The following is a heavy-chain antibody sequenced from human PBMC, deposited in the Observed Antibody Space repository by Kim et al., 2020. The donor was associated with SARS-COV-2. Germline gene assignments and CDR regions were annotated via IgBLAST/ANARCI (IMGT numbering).Heavy chain of an antibody. CDR3: TPLGSAAGNAFDI. J-gene: IGHJ3*02. D-gene: IGHD6-13*01. CDR2: IKSKTDGGTT. Sequence: GGSLRLSCAASGFTFSNAWMSWVRQAPGKGLEWVGRIKSKTDGGTTDYAAPVKGRFTISRDDSKNTLYLQMNSLKTEDTAVYYCTPLGSAAGNAFDIWGQGTMVTVSS. CDR1: GFTFSNAW. V-gene: IGHV3-15*01.